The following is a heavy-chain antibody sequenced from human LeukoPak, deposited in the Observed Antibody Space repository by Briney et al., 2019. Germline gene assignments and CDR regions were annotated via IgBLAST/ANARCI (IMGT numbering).Heavy chain of an antibody. J-gene: IGHJ4*02. Sequence: GGSLRLSCAVSGFTFSSYAMSWVRQAPGKGLEWVSTISGSGGTTYYADSVKGRFTISRDNSKNTLYLQMNSLRAEDTAVYYCAKDRDRTAMPQDFDYWGQGTLVTVSS. D-gene: IGHD5-18*01. CDR1: GFTFSSYA. CDR2: ISGSGGTT. V-gene: IGHV3-23*01. CDR3: AKDRDRTAMPQDFDY.